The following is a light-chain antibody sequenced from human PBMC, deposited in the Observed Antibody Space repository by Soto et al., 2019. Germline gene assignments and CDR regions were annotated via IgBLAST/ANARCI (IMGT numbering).Light chain of an antibody. V-gene: IGKV1-6*01. CDR2: AAS. CDR1: QGIRND. CDR3: LQEYNYTWT. J-gene: IGKJ1*01. Sequence: QMTPSPSSPSASVGDRVTLTFRASQGIRNDLGWYQQKPGKAPKIMIYAASSLQSGVPSRFSGSGSGADVTLTISSLQQEDFSTYYCLQEYNYTWTFGQGTKVDIK.